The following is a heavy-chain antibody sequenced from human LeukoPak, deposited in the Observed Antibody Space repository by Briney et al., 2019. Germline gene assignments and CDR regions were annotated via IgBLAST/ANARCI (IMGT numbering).Heavy chain of an antibody. V-gene: IGHV1-8*03. J-gene: IGHJ4*02. D-gene: IGHD3-3*01. CDR2: MNPNSGDT. CDR3: ARVLAYDFWSGYYN. Sequence: VASVKVSCKASGYTFTSYDINWVRQATGQGLEWMGWMNPNSGDTAYAQKFQGRVTITRNTSISTAYMELSSLRSEDTAVYYCARVLAYDFWSGYYNWGQGTLVTVSS. CDR1: GYTFTSYD.